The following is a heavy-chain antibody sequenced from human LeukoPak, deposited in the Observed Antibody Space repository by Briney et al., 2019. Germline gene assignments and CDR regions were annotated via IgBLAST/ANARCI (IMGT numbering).Heavy chain of an antibody. CDR1: GFTFSDYY. D-gene: IGHD2-2*01. Sequence: GGSLRLSCAASGFTFSDYYMSWIRQAPGKGLEWVSYISSSSFYTKYADSVKGRFTISIDNAKKSLYLQMNSLRADDTAVYYCARDSSSSSWFDSWGQGTRVTVSS. J-gene: IGHJ5*01. V-gene: IGHV3-11*05. CDR3: ARDSSSSSWFDS. CDR2: ISSSSFYT.